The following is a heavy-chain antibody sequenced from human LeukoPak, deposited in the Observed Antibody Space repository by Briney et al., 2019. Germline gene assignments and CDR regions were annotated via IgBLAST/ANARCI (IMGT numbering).Heavy chain of an antibody. Sequence: PSETLSLTRAVYGGSFSGYYWSWIRQPPGKGLEWIGEINHSGSTNYNPSLKSRVTISVDTSKNQFSLKLSSVTAADTAVYYCARTSSGWYYYYGMDVWGQGTTVTVSS. CDR2: INHSGST. J-gene: IGHJ6*02. CDR1: GGSFSGYY. CDR3: ARTSSGWYYYYGMDV. V-gene: IGHV4-34*01. D-gene: IGHD6-19*01.